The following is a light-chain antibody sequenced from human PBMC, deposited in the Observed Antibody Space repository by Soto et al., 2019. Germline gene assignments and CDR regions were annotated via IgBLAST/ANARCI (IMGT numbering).Light chain of an antibody. J-gene: IGLJ1*01. CDR2: EGS. CDR1: SRDVGSYNL. CDR3: CSYAGSSTFYV. Sequence: QSALTQPVSVSGSPGQSITISCTGTSRDVGSYNLVSWYQQHPGKAPKLMIYEGSKRPSGVSNRFSGSKSGNTASLTISGLQAEDEAGYYCCSYAGSSTFYVFGTGTKLTVL. V-gene: IGLV2-23*01.